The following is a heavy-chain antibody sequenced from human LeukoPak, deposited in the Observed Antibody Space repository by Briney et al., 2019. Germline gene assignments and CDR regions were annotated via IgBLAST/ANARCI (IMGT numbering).Heavy chain of an antibody. V-gene: IGHV3-7*01. CDR2: IKQDGSEK. Sequence: GGSLRLSCAASGFSFSSYRMSWVRQAPGKGLEWVANIKQDGSEKYYVDSVKGRFTVSRDNANNSLFLQMNSLRGDDAAVYYCAREPLDTSGYYYGTLDYWGQGTLVTVSS. J-gene: IGHJ4*02. CDR1: GFSFSSYR. D-gene: IGHD3-22*01. CDR3: AREPLDTSGYYYGTLDY.